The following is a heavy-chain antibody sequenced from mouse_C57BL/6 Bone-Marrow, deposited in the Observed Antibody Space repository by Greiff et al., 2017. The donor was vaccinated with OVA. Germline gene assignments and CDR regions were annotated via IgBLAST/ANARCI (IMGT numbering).Heavy chain of an antibody. Sequence: VQLQQSGAELVKPGASVKMSCKASGYTFTTYPIEWMKQNHGKSLEWIGNFHPYNDDTKYNEKFKGKATLTVEKSYSTVYLELSRLTSEDSAVYYCARPGDYDGDWFAYWGQGTLVTVSA. CDR3: ARPGDYDGDWFAY. CDR2: FHPYNDDT. CDR1: GYTFTTYP. J-gene: IGHJ3*01. V-gene: IGHV1-47*01. D-gene: IGHD2-4*01.